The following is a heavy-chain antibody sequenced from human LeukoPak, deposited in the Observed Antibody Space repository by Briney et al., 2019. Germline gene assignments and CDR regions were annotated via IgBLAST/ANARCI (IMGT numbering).Heavy chain of an antibody. J-gene: IGHJ4*02. CDR2: INPNSGGT. CDR3: ARSWRRIVGATPFPFDY. D-gene: IGHD1-26*01. V-gene: IGHV1-2*06. Sequence: ASVKVSCAASGYTFTGYYMHWVRQAPGQGLEWMGRINPNSGGTNYAQKFQGRVTMTRDTSISTAYMELSRLRSDDTAVYYCARSWRRIVGATPFPFDYWGQGTLVTVSS. CDR1: GYTFTGYY.